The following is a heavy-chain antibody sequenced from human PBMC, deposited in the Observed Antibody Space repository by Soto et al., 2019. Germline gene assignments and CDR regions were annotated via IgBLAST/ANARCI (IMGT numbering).Heavy chain of an antibody. CDR2: ISYDGSNK. V-gene: IGHV3-30-3*01. J-gene: IGHJ3*02. D-gene: IGHD6-19*01. CDR1: GFTFSSYA. CDR3: ARAHLYSSGWYKKGAFDI. Sequence: GGSLRLSCAASGFTFSSYAMHWVRQAPGKGLEWVAVISYDGSNKYYADSVKGRFTISRDNSKNTLYLQMNSLRAEDTAVYYCARAHLYSSGWYKKGAFDIWGQGTMVTVSS.